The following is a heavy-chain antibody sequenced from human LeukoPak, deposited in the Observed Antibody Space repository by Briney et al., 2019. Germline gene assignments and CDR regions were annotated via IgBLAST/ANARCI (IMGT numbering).Heavy chain of an antibody. CDR2: ISGSGGST. Sequence: GGSLRLSCAASGFTFSSYAMSWVRQAPGKGLEWVSDISGSGGSTYYADSVKGRFTISRDNSKNTLYLQMNSLRAEDTAVYYCAKDPIAVAQAYYFDYWGQGTLVTVSS. D-gene: IGHD6-19*01. J-gene: IGHJ4*02. CDR3: AKDPIAVAQAYYFDY. V-gene: IGHV3-23*01. CDR1: GFTFSSYA.